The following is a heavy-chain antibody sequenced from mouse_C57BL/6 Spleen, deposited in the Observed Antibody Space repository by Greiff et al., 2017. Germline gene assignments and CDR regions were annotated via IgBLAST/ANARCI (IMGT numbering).Heavy chain of an antibody. D-gene: IGHD2-14*01. Sequence: EVKLVESGGGLVKPGGSLKLSCAASGFTFSDYGMHWVRQAPEKGLEWVAYISSGSSTIYYADTVKGRFTISRDNAKNTLFLQMTSLRSEDTAVYYCARHGGYDEARDYWGQGTSVTVSS. CDR1: GFTFSDYG. V-gene: IGHV5-17*01. J-gene: IGHJ4*01. CDR3: ARHGGYDEARDY. CDR2: ISSGSSTI.